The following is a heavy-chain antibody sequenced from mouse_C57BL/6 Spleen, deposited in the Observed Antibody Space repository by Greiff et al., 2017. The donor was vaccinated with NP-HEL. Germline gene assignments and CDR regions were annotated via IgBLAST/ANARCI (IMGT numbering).Heavy chain of an antibody. J-gene: IGHJ4*01. CDR2: IDPEDGDT. V-gene: IGHV14-1*01. CDR1: GFYIKDYY. Sequence: VQLQQSGAELVRPGASVKLSCTASGFYIKDYYMHWVKQRPDQGLEWIGRIDPEDGDTEYAPKFQGKATMTADTSSNTAYLQLSSLTSEDTAVYYCTTSPNYYAMYYWGQGTSVTVSS. CDR3: TTSPNYYAMYY.